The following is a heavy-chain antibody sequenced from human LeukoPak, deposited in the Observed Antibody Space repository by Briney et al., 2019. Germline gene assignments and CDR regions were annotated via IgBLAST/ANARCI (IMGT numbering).Heavy chain of an antibody. CDR3: ARDRSSGYDFWSGYRYGMDV. Sequence: EGSLRLSCAASGFTFSSYWMSWVRLAPGKGLEWVANIKQDGSEKYYVDSVKGRFTISRDNAKYSLYLQMNSLRAEDTAVYYCARDRSSGYDFWSGYRYGMDVWGQGTTVTVSS. D-gene: IGHD3-3*01. J-gene: IGHJ6*02. V-gene: IGHV3-7*01. CDR1: GFTFSSYW. CDR2: IKQDGSEK.